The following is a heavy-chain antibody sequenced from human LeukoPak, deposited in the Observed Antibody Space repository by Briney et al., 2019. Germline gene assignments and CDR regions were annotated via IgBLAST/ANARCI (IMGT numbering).Heavy chain of an antibody. CDR2: IRGSGGST. Sequence: GGSLRLSCAAPGFTFSSYAMSWVRQAPGKGLEWVSVIRGSGGSTDYADSVKGRFTITGDNSKNTLYLQMNSLRAEDTAVYYCARGGYCGGGTCYSGAFDIWGQGTMVTVSS. CDR1: GFTFSSYA. D-gene: IGHD2-15*01. CDR3: ARGGYCGGGTCYSGAFDI. V-gene: IGHV3-23*01. J-gene: IGHJ3*02.